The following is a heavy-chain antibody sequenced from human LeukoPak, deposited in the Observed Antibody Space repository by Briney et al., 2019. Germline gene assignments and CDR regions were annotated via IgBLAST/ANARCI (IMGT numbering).Heavy chain of an antibody. CDR1: GFTFSSYV. D-gene: IGHD1-26*01. Sequence: AGGSLRLSCAASGFTFSSYVMHWVRQAPGKGLEWVAIISYDGSNEYYADSVKGRFTISRDNSKNTLYLQMGSLRAEDMAVYFCARETSREPDAFDIWGQGTMVTVSS. CDR3: ARETSREPDAFDI. J-gene: IGHJ3*02. V-gene: IGHV3-30*14. CDR2: ISYDGSNE.